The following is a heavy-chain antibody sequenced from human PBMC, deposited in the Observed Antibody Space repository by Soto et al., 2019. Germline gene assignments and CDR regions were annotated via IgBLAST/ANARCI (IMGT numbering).Heavy chain of an antibody. CDR3: ASNDFGDPRGYFDY. V-gene: IGHV3-23*01. CDR1: GFTFSSYA. CDR2: ITSGGGGT. J-gene: IGHJ4*02. Sequence: GSLRLSCAASGFTFSSYAMSWVRQAPGMGLEWVSSITSGGGGTYYADSVKGRFTISRDNSKNTLYLQMSSLRADDTAVYYCASNDFGDPRGYFDYWGQGTLVTVSS. D-gene: IGHD4-17*01.